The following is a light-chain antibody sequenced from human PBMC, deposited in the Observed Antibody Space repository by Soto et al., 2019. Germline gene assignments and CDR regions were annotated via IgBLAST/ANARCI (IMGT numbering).Light chain of an antibody. V-gene: IGLV4-69*01. CDR2: VNSDGSH. Sequence: QSVLTQSPSASASLGASVKLTCTLSSGHSSYAIAWHQQQPEKGPRYLMKVNSDGSHSKGDGIPDRFSGSSSGAERYLTISSLQSEDGADFFCQTWGTGSWVFGGGTKLTVL. CDR1: SGHSSYA. J-gene: IGLJ3*02. CDR3: QTWGTGSWV.